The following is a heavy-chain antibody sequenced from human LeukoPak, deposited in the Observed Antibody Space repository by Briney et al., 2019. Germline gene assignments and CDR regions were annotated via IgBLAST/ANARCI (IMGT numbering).Heavy chain of an antibody. D-gene: IGHD3-22*01. CDR3: ARSTGYYYYFDY. Sequence: PSETLSLTCAVYGGSFSGYYWSWIRQPPGKGLEWIGEINHSGSTNYNPSLKSRVTISVDTSKNQFSLKLSSVTAADTVVYYCARSTGYYYYFDYWGQGTLVTVSS. J-gene: IGHJ4*02. CDR2: INHSGST. V-gene: IGHV4-34*01. CDR1: GGSFSGYY.